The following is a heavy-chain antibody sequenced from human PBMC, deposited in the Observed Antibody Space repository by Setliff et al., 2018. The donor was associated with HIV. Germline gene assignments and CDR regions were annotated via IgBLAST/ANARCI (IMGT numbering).Heavy chain of an antibody. CDR3: VRPGCSTSSCYSSNGSDL. J-gene: IGHJ3*01. CDR2: IYPVDSDT. CDR1: GYTFTKYW. Sequence: GESLKISCQGSGYTFTKYWIGWVRQMPGKGLEWMGVIYPVDSDTRYSPSFQGQVTISADGSISTAYLQWSSLKASDTAMYYCVRPGCSTSSCYSSNGSDLWGPGTMVTVSS. D-gene: IGHD2-2*02. V-gene: IGHV5-51*01.